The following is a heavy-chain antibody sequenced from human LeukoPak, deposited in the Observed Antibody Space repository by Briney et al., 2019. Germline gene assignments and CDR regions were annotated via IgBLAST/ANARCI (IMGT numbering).Heavy chain of an antibody. J-gene: IGHJ3*02. D-gene: IGHD3-22*01. CDR1: GGSLSSYY. V-gene: IGHV4-4*07. Sequence: PSETLSLTCTLSGGSLSSYYWSWIRQPAGNGLEWNGRIYTSGSTNYNPSLKSRVTMSVDTSKSQFSLKLSSVTAADTAVYYCARDSVVTMTRKNPDAFDIWGQGTMVTVSS. CDR3: ARDSVVTMTRKNPDAFDI. CDR2: IYTSGST.